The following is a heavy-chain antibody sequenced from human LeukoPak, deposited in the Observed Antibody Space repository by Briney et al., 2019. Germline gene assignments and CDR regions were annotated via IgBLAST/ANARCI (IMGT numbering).Heavy chain of an antibody. J-gene: IGHJ4*02. V-gene: IGHV3-30*02. CDR3: VKDNPLDY. Sequence: GGSLRLSCAASGFTFSLFAMHWVRQSPGKGLDWVAFIRYDGNNKLYADSVKGRFTISRDNSKNTLYLHINSLRAEDTAVYYCVKDNPLDYWGQGTLVIVSS. D-gene: IGHD1-14*01. CDR1: GFTFSLFA. CDR2: IRYDGNNK.